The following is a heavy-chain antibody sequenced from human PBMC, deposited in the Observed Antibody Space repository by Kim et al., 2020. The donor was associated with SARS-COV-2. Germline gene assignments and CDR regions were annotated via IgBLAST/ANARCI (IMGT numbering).Heavy chain of an antibody. V-gene: IGHV1-58*01. Sequence: FQERVTMTRDMSTSTVYMELSSLTSEDTAVYYCAAKGRLAWFGPPDAFDVWGQGTLVTVSS. J-gene: IGHJ3*01. CDR3: AAKGRLAWFGPPDAFDV. D-gene: IGHD3-10*01.